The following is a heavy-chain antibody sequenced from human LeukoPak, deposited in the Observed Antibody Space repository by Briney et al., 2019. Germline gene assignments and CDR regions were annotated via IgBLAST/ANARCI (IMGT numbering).Heavy chain of an antibody. Sequence: ASVKVSCKASAYTFTSYGISWVRQAPGQGLEWMGWISAYNGNTNYAQKLQGRVTMTTDSSTSTAYMELRSLRSDDTAVYYCARWESVGATTNDAFDIWGQGTMVTVSS. CDR1: AYTFTSYG. CDR3: ARWESVGATTNDAFDI. CDR2: ISAYNGNT. J-gene: IGHJ3*02. D-gene: IGHD1-26*01. V-gene: IGHV1-18*01.